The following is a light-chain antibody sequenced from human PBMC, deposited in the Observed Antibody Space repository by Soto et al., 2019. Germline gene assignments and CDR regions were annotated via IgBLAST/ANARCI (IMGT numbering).Light chain of an antibody. CDR1: QSIDTY. V-gene: IGKV1-39*01. CDR3: QQNQDIPPT. Sequence: DIQMTQSPSSLSASVGDRVTVTCRASQSIDTYLNWYQQRPGQAPKLLIYVASTLQSGVPSRFSGSGSGTHFTLTISSLQPDDFATYYYQQNQDIPPTFGQGTRVERK. J-gene: IGKJ1*01. CDR2: VAS.